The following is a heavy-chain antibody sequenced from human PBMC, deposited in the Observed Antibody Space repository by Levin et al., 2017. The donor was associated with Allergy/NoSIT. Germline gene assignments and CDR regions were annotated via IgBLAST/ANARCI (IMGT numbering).Heavy chain of an antibody. J-gene: IGHJ4*02. CDR3: ARALSGSYFDY. V-gene: IGHV3-30-3*01. CDR1: GFSFSDYP. CDR2: TSYDGYHK. D-gene: IGHD3-10*01. Sequence: QSGGSLRLSCAASGFSFSDYPMTWVRQGQDKGLEWVASTSYDGYHKNYADSVKGRFTISRDNSKGTLYLQMSSLRSEDTGVYYCARALSGSYFDYWGQGTLVTVSS.